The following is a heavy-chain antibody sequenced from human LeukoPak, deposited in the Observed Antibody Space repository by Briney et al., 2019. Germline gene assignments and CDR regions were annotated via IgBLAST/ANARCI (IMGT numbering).Heavy chain of an antibody. D-gene: IGHD3-10*01. Sequence: SVKVSCKASGFTFTSSAMQWVRQARGQRLEWIGWIVVGSGNTNYAQKFQGRVTMTADTSTDTVYMELSSLRSEDTAVYYCATEGKMVRGVYTDYWGQGTLVTVSS. CDR1: GFTFTSSA. CDR2: IVVGSGNT. CDR3: ATEGKMVRGVYTDY. V-gene: IGHV1-58*02. J-gene: IGHJ4*02.